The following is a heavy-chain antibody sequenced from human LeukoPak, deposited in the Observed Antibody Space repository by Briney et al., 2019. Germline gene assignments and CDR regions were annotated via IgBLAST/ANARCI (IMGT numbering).Heavy chain of an antibody. CDR1: GFTFSSYA. Sequence: GGSLRLSCAASGFTFSSYAISWVRQAPGQGLEWMGGIIPIFGTANYAQKFQGRVTMTRDTSTSTVYMELSSLRSEDTAVYYCARDPLEYCGGDCYAYYFDYWGQGTLVTVSS. CDR3: ARDPLEYCGGDCYAYYFDY. CDR2: IIPIFGTA. D-gene: IGHD2-21*02. V-gene: IGHV1-69*05. J-gene: IGHJ4*02.